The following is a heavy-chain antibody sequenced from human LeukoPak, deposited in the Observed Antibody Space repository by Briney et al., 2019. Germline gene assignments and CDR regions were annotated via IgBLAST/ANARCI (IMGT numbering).Heavy chain of an antibody. D-gene: IGHD2-2*02. CDR2: IYYSGST. J-gene: IGHJ4*02. V-gene: IGHV4-59*01. CDR3: ARARYCSSTSCYTFDY. Sequence: SETLSLTCTVSGGSISSYYWGWIRQPPGKGLEWIGYIYYSGSTNYNPSLKSRVTISVDTSKNQFSLKLGSVTAADTAVYYCARARYCSSTSCYTFDYWGQGTLVTVSS. CDR1: GGSISSYY.